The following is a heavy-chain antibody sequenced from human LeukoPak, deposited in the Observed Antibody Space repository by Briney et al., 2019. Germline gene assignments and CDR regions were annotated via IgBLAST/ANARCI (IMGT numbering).Heavy chain of an antibody. Sequence: GGSLRLSCAASGCTFSSYAMSWIRQAPGKGLELVSAISGGGGSTYYADSVKGRFTISRDNSKNTLYLQMNSLRAEDTAGYYCAKEVRGGSVVPAAISIFDYWGQGTLVTVSS. CDR1: GCTFSSYA. CDR2: ISGGGGST. J-gene: IGHJ4*02. D-gene: IGHD2-2*02. CDR3: AKEVRGGSVVPAAISIFDY. V-gene: IGHV3-23*01.